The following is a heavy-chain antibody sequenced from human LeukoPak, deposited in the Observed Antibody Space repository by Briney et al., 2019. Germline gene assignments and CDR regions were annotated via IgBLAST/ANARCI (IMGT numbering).Heavy chain of an antibody. Sequence: SETLSLTCAVYGGSFSGYYWSWIRQPPGKGLEWIGEINHSGSTNYNPSLKSRVTISVDTSKNQFSLKLSSVTAADTAVYYCARGRAWYYDFWSGYSSSSFDYWGQGTLVTVSS. J-gene: IGHJ4*02. CDR1: GGSFSGYY. CDR3: ARGRAWYYDFWSGYSSSSFDY. V-gene: IGHV4-34*01. CDR2: INHSGST. D-gene: IGHD3-3*01.